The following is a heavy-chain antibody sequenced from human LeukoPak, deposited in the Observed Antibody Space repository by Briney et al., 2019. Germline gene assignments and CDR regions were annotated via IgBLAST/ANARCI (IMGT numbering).Heavy chain of an antibody. Sequence: SETLSLTCTVSGASINSYYWSWIRQPPGKGLEWIGYVHYTGSANYNPSLKSRVTIVIDTSKTQLYLRLSSVTAADTAVYYCARDSPYYYGSGSATYYMDDWGKGTTVTISS. J-gene: IGHJ6*03. D-gene: IGHD3-10*01. CDR3: ARDSPYYYGSGSATYYMDD. CDR2: VHYTGSA. CDR1: GASINSYY. V-gene: IGHV4-59*01.